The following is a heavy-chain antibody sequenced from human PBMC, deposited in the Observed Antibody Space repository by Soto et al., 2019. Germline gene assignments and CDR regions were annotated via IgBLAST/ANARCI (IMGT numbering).Heavy chain of an antibody. J-gene: IGHJ6*02. D-gene: IGHD1-7*01. CDR3: ARKLELRGSYYYYYDMDV. CDR2: INPNSGGT. Sequence: ASVKVSCKASGYTFTDYYMHWVRQAPGQGRERMGWINPNSGGTNYAQKFQGRVTMTRDTSISTAYMELSRLRSDDTAVYYCARKLELRGSYYYYYDMDVWGQGXTVTVYS. V-gene: IGHV1-2*02. CDR1: GYTFTDYY.